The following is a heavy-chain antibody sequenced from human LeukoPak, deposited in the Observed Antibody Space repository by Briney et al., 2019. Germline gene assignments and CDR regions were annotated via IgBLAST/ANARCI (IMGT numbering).Heavy chain of an antibody. D-gene: IGHD3-22*01. J-gene: IGHJ5*02. Sequence: ASVKVSCKASGYTFTDYYIHWVRQAPGQGLEWMGWINPNSGGTNYAQKFQGRVTMTRDTSISTAYIELSRLRSDDTAVYYCARGKYYYDSSGYIRFDPWGQGTLVTVSS. CDR3: ARGKYYYDSSGYIRFDP. CDR1: GYTFTDYY. V-gene: IGHV1-2*02. CDR2: INPNSGGT.